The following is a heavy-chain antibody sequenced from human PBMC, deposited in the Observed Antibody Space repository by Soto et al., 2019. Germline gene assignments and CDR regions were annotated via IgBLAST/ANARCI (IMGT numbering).Heavy chain of an antibody. V-gene: IGHV1-69*01. CDR1: GGTFSSYA. CDR2: IIPIFGTA. D-gene: IGHD5-18*01. Sequence: QVQLVQSGAEVKKPGSSVKVSCKASGGTFSSYAISWVRQAPGQGLEWMGGIIPIFGTANYAQKFQGRVTITADESTSTAYMELSSLRSEDTAVYYCARDRRLFSYGLNGAFDIWGQGTMVTVSS. CDR3: ARDRRLFSYGLNGAFDI. J-gene: IGHJ3*02.